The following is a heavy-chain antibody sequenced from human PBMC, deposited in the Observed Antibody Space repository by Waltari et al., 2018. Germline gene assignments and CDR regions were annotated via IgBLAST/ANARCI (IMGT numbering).Heavy chain of an antibody. CDR3: ASSVYGSGSYGY. CDR2: ISYDGSNK. Sequence: QVQLVASGGGVVQPGRSLRVSCAASGCTFSCYAMHGVRQAPAKGLEWVAVISYDGSNKYYADSVKGRFTIARDNSKNTLYLQMNSLRAEDTAVYYCASSVYGSGSYGYWGQGTLVTVSS. J-gene: IGHJ4*02. D-gene: IGHD3-10*01. CDR1: GCTFSCYA. V-gene: IGHV3-30*04.